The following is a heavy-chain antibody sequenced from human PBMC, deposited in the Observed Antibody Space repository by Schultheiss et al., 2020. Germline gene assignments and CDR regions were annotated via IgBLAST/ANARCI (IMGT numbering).Heavy chain of an antibody. CDR3: ARVRVRFLEWLFQYYYMDV. Sequence: SETLSLTCTVSGGSISSSSYYWSWIRQPPGKGLEWIGYIYYSGSTNYNPSLKSRVTISVDTSKNQFSLKLSSVTAADTAVYYCARVRVRFLEWLFQYYYMDVWGKGTTGTVAS. V-gene: IGHV4-61*05. J-gene: IGHJ6*03. CDR1: GGSISSSSYY. CDR2: IYYSGST. D-gene: IGHD3-3*01.